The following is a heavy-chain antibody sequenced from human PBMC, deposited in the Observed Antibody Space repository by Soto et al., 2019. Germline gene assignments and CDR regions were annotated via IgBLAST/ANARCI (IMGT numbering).Heavy chain of an antibody. CDR3: ASLEMATMQG. CDR1: GFTFSSYE. CDR2: ISSSDSAI. J-gene: IGHJ4*02. V-gene: IGHV3-48*03. Sequence: EVQLVESGGGLVQPGGSLRLSCAASGFTFSSYEMNWVRQAPGKGLEWVSYISSSDSAIYYAVSVKGRFTISRDNAKNSLYLQMNSLRAEDTAVYYWASLEMATMQGWGQGTLVTVSS. D-gene: IGHD3-3*01.